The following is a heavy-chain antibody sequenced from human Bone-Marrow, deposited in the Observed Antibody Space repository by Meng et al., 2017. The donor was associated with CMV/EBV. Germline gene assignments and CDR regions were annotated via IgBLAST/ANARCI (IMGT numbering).Heavy chain of an antibody. CDR3: ARGYGSGSYYNPYYYYGMDV. CDR1: GGSFSGYY. D-gene: IGHD3-10*01. J-gene: IGHJ6*02. Sequence: GSLRLSCAVYGGSFSGYYWSWIRQPPGKGLEWIGEINHSGSTNYNPSLKSRVTISVDKSKNQFSLKLSPVTAADTAVYYCARGYGSGSYYNPYYYYGMDVWGQGTTVTVSS. V-gene: IGHV4-34*01. CDR2: INHSGST.